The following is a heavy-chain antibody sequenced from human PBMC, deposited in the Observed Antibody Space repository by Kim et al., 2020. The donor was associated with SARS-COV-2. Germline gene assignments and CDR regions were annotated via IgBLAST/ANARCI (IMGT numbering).Heavy chain of an antibody. CDR2: ISYDGSNK. CDR1: GFTFSSYG. V-gene: IGHV3-30*18. CDR3: AKVLGVVVAANCYGMDV. D-gene: IGHD2-15*01. J-gene: IGHJ6*02. Sequence: GGSLRLSCAASGFTFSSYGMHWVRQAPGKGLEWVAVISYDGSNKYYADSVKGRFTISRDNSKNTLYLQMNSLRAEDTAVYYCAKVLGVVVAANCYGMDVWGEGATVTVSS.